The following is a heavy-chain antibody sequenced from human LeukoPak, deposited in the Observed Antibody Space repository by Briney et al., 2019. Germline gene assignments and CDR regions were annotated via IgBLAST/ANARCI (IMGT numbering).Heavy chain of an antibody. D-gene: IGHD2-21*01. CDR1: GFTFTYYA. CDR3: AGLVVVSPSDI. V-gene: IGHV3-23*01. CDR2: ISGSGGRT. J-gene: IGHJ3*02. Sequence: GGSLRLSCAASGFTFTYYAMSWVRQAPGKGLEWVSVISGSGGRTYYADSVKGRFTISRDNSENTVFLQMNSLRAEDTAVYYCAGLVVVSPSDIWGQGTMVTVSS.